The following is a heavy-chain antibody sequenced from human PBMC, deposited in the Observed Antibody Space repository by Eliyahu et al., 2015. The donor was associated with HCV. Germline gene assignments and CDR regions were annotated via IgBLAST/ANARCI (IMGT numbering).Heavy chain of an antibody. Sequence: EVXLVESGGGLVQPGGSLRLSCXXXGFXFXSYEMNWVRQAPGKGLEWVSYISSTDDTIYYADSVKGRFTVSRDNAENSLYLQMNSLRAEDTAVYYCARDPYNSGFEAFDIWGQGTMVTVSS. CDR1: GFXFXSYE. CDR2: ISSTDDTI. J-gene: IGHJ3*02. CDR3: ARDPYNSGFEAFDI. D-gene: IGHD5-18*01. V-gene: IGHV3-48*03.